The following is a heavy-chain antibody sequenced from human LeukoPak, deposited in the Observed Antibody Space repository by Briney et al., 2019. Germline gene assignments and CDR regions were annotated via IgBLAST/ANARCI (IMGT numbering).Heavy chain of an antibody. CDR1: GLTFSNFG. CDR2: ISGSGDST. Sequence: GGTLRLSCVASGLTFSNFGMSWVRQAPGKGLEWVSAISGSGDSTYYADSVKGRFTISRDNSKNTLYLQMNSLRAEDTAVYYCAREYMDVWGKGTTVTISS. J-gene: IGHJ6*03. CDR3: AREYMDV. V-gene: IGHV3-23*01.